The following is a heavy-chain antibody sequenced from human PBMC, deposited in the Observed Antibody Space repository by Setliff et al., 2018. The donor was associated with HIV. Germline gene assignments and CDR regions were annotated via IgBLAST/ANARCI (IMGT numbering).Heavy chain of an antibody. D-gene: IGHD6-6*01. Sequence: ASVKVSCKASGYIFLNYDITWVRQAPGQGLEWMGWISPDNGNTNYAQKIEGRVVLTTDKSTNTVEMGLRSLRSDDTAVYYCARGMDDSRSSVWYYWGQGTLVTVSS. CDR1: GYIFLNYD. CDR2: ISPDNGNT. V-gene: IGHV1-18*04. CDR3: ARGMDDSRSSVWYY. J-gene: IGHJ4*02.